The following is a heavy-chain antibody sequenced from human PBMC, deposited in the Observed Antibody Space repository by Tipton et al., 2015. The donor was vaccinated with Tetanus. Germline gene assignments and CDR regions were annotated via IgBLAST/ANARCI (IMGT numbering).Heavy chain of an antibody. D-gene: IGHD3-3*01. CDR3: ARHQSGYFTPFDY. CDR1: SASISSSDFS. CDR2: VYYSGST. V-gene: IGHV4-39*01. J-gene: IGHJ4*02. Sequence: TLSLTCTVSSASISSSDFSWGWIRQPPGRGLEWIGSVYYSGSTYYNPSLKSRVAISVDASKNQFSLNLNSMAAADTGVYYCARHQSGYFTPFDYWGQGNLVTVSS.